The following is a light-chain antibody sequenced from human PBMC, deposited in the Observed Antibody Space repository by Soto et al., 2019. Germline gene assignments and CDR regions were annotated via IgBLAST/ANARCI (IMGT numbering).Light chain of an antibody. V-gene: IGLV1-44*01. Sequence: QSVLTQPPSASGTPGQRVTIPCSGSSSNIGSNFVNWYQQLPGTAPKLLMYNNNQRPSGVPDRFSGSKSGTSASLAISGLQSEDEADYHCATWDDSLNGLVFGGGTQLTV. CDR2: NNN. J-gene: IGLJ3*02. CDR1: SSNIGSNF. CDR3: ATWDDSLNGLV.